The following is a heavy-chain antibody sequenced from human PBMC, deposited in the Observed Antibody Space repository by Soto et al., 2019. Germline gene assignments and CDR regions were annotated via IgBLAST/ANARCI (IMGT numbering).Heavy chain of an antibody. CDR2: IYWDDNK. J-gene: IGHJ4*02. V-gene: IGHV2-5*02. CDR3: AHRSGFGELRY. D-gene: IGHD3-10*01. Sequence: QITLKESGPPLVKPTQTLTLTCTFSGFSLSTSGVGVGWIRQPPGKALEWLALIYWDDNKRYSPSLKNRLTITKDTSKNQVVLTMTNMDRVDTATYHCAHRSGFGELRYWGQGTLVTVSS. CDR1: GFSLSTSGVG.